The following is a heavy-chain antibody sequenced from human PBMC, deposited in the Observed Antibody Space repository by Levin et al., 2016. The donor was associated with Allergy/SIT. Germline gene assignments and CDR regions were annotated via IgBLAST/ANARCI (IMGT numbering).Heavy chain of an antibody. CDR3: AREGGELPAPFGY. Sequence: ASVKVSCKASGYTFTGYYIHWVRQAPGQGLEWMGWINPNSGGTNYAQKFQGRVTMTRDTSVNTAYMELSSLRSDDTAVYYCAREGGELPAPFGYWGQGTLVTVSS. J-gene: IGHJ4*02. CDR2: INPNSGGT. D-gene: IGHD2-2*01. CDR1: GYTFTGYY. V-gene: IGHV1-2*02.